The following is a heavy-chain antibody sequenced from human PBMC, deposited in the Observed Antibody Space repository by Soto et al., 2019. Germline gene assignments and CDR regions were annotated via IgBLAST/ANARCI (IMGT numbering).Heavy chain of an antibody. CDR3: VREGSAWSRGY. CDR2: ISPTGDTI. V-gene: IGHV3-11*01. D-gene: IGHD6-19*01. Sequence: PGGSLRLSCATSGFTFSDYYMSWIRQAPGKGLEWVSYISPTGDTIYYADSVKGRVTVSRDNAKNSLYLEMNSLRAGDTAIYYCVREGSAWSRGYWGQGTMVTVSS. J-gene: IGHJ4*02. CDR1: GFTFSDYY.